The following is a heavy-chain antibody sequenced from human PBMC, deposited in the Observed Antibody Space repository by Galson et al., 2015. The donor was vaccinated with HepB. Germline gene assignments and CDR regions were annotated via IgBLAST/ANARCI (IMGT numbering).Heavy chain of an antibody. J-gene: IGHJ4*02. CDR2: IDSSGDTI. Sequence: SLRLSCAPSGFMFRSYEMNWVRQAPGKGLEWVSYIDSSGDTIYYADSVRGRFTISRDNAKNSLYLQMNSLRAEDTAVYYCAREPDTVVGATTIDYWGQGTLVTVSS. CDR3: AREPDTVVGATTIDY. CDR1: GFMFRSYE. D-gene: IGHD1-26*01. V-gene: IGHV3-48*03.